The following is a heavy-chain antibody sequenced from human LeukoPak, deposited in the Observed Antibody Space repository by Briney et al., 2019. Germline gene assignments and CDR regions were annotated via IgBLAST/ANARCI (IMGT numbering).Heavy chain of an antibody. CDR1: GFTFSSYA. CDR2: ISNSSGST. CDR3: AKDHGSMIVVVITPFDY. J-gene: IGHJ4*02. Sequence: PGGSLRLSCAASGFTFSSYAMSWVRQAPGKGLEWVSSISNSSGSTYYADSVKGRFTISRDNSKNTLYLQMNSLRAEDTAVYYCAKDHGSMIVVVITPFDYWGQGTLVTVSS. V-gene: IGHV3-23*01. D-gene: IGHD3-22*01.